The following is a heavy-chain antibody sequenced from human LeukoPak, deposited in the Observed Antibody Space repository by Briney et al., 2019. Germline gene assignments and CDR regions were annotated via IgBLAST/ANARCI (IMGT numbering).Heavy chain of an antibody. D-gene: IGHD4-17*01. CDR1: GGSISSYY. CDR2: MYSSGS. CDR3: ARDLGTTGEVKFDP. J-gene: IGHJ5*02. V-gene: IGHV4-4*07. Sequence: SETLSLTCTVSGGSISSYYLSWIRQTAGKGLEWIGRMYSSGSNYNPSLKSRVTMSIDTSTNQLSLKLSSVTAADTAVYYCARDLGTTGEVKFDPWGQGTLVTVSS.